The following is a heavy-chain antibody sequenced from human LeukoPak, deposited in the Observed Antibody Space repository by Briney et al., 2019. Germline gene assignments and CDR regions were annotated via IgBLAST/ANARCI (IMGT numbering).Heavy chain of an antibody. CDR2: IIPIFGTA. J-gene: IGHJ4*02. Sequence: ASVKVSCKASGGTLSSYAISWVRQAPGQGLEWMGGIIPIFGTANYAQKFQGRVTITTDESTSTAYMELSSLRSEDTAVYYCARGYTAMGYFDYWGQGTLVTVSS. CDR3: ARGYTAMGYFDY. V-gene: IGHV1-69*05. CDR1: GGTLSSYA. D-gene: IGHD5-18*01.